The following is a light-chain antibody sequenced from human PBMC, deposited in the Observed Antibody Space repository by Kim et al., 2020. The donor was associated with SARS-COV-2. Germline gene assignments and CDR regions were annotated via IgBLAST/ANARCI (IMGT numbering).Light chain of an antibody. CDR3: MQALQTPS. CDR2: LGS. Sequence: DIVMTQSPLSLPVTPGAPASISCRSSQSLLHSNGYNYLDWYLQKPGQSPQLLIYLGSNRASGVPDRFSGSGSGTDFTLKISRVEAGDVGVYYCMQALQTPSFGQGTKLEI. V-gene: IGKV2-28*01. CDR1: QSLLHSNGYNY. J-gene: IGKJ2*03.